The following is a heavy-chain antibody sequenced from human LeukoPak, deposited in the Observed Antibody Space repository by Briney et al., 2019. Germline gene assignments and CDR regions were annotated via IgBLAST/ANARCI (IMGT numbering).Heavy chain of an antibody. CDR1: GGSISSYY. CDR2: IYSTGST. CDR3: ARQIASAGTAGFDF. J-gene: IGHJ4*02. D-gene: IGHD6-13*01. V-gene: IGHV4-4*07. Sequence: SETPSLTCTVSGGSISSYYWSWIRQPAGKRLEWIGRIYSTGSTNYNPSLKSRVTMSVDTSKNQFSLRLRSGTAADTAVYYCARQIASAGTAGFDFWGQGDLVTVSS.